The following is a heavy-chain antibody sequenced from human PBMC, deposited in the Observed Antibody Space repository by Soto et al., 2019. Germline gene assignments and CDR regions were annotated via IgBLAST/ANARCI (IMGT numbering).Heavy chain of an antibody. V-gene: IGHV4-31*03. CDR3: ARYLEGNVAHRGPFAIRARRTFD. CDR2: ISYSGYT. CDR1: GGSIRNDNFY. D-gene: IGHD3-3*01. Sequence: SETLSLTCTVSGGSIRNDNFYWSYFRQRPGKGLEWIGCISYSGYTAYHPSLKSRVIISVDPSNNQFSLILNSVTAADTAVYFCARYLEGNVAHRGPFAIRARRTFD. J-gene: IGHJ5*02.